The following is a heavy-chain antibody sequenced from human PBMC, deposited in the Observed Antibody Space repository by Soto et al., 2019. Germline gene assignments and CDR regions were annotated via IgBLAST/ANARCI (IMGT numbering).Heavy chain of an antibody. D-gene: IGHD4-17*01. J-gene: IGHJ4*02. CDR2: ISYDGSNK. CDR3: ARDRTLNYGDFAY. Sequence: GGSLRLSCAASGFTFSSYGMHWVRQAPGKGLEWVAVISYDGSNKYYAESVKGRFTISRDNSKNTLYLQMNSLRTDDTAVFYCARDRTLNYGDFAYWGQGTLVTVSS. CDR1: GFTFSSYG. V-gene: IGHV3-30*19.